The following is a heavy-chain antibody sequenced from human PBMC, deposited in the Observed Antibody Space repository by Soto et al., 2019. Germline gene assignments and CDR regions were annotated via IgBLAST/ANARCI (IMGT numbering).Heavy chain of an antibody. CDR2: ISYDGSNK. CDR3: AKEWAAGKGEYYYYGMDV. Sequence: QVQLVESGGGVVQPGRSLRLSCAASGFTFSSYGMHWVRQAPGKGLEWVAVISYDGSNKYYADSVKGRFTISRDNSKNTLYLQRNSLRAEDTAVYYCAKEWAAGKGEYYYYGMDVWGQGTTVTVSS. D-gene: IGHD6-13*01. V-gene: IGHV3-30*18. CDR1: GFTFSSYG. J-gene: IGHJ6*02.